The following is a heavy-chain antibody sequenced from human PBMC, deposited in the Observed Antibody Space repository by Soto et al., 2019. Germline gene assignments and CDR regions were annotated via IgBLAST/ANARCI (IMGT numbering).Heavy chain of an antibody. J-gene: IGHJ4*02. CDR1: GFSFNNYA. Sequence: PGGSLRLSCAASGFSFNNYALNWVRQAPGKGLEWVSSISSGGGSTYYPDSVKGRFTISRDNSKSTLYLQMNSLRAEDTAVYYCALNDYWGRGTLVTVSS. V-gene: IGHV3-23*01. CDR3: ALNDY. CDR2: ISSGGGST.